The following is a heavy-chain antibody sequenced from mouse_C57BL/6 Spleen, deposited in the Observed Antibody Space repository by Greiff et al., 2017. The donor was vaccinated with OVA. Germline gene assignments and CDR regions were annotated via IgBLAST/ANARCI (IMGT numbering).Heavy chain of an antibody. J-gene: IGHJ4*01. CDR1: GYSFTDYN. D-gene: IGHD1-1*01. V-gene: IGHV1-39*01. CDR2: INPNYGTT. CDR3: ARSNYYGSSDAMDY. Sequence: VQLQQSGPELVKPGASVKISCKASGYSFTDYNMNWVKQSNGKSLEWIGVINPNYGTTSYNQKFKGKATLTVDQSSSTAYMQLNSLTSEDSAVDYCARSNYYGSSDAMDYWGQGTSVTVSS.